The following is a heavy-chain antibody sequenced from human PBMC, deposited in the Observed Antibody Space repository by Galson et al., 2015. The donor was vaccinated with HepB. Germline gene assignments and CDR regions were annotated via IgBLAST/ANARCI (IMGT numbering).Heavy chain of an antibody. V-gene: IGHV4-61*01. D-gene: IGHD3-22*01. CDR1: GGSVSSGSYY. J-gene: IGHJ4*02. CDR2: IYYSGST. Sequence: SETLSLTCTVSGGSVSSGSYYWSWIRQPPGKGLEWIGYIYYSGSTNYNPSLKSRVTISVDTSKNQFSLKLSSVTAADTAVYYCARGYYYYDSSGYYTLGLDYWGQGTLVTVSS. CDR3: ARGYYYYDSSGYYTLGLDY.